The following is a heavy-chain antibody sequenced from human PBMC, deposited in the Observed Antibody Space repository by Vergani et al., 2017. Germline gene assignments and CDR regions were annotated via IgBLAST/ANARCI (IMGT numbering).Heavy chain of an antibody. CDR2: VSTSGST. CDR1: GGSISSAGFY. D-gene: IGHD5-24*01. J-gene: IGHJ4*02. V-gene: IGHV4-61*02. CDR3: ARSXLGRWLHLGYFDY. Sequence: QVQLQESGPGLVKPSQTLSLTCTVSGGSISSAGFYWSWVRQPAGKELEWIGRVSTSGSTNYNPSLKSRVTMSIDTSKNQFSLKLSSVTAADTAVYYCARSXLGRWLHLGYFDYWGQGTLVTVSS.